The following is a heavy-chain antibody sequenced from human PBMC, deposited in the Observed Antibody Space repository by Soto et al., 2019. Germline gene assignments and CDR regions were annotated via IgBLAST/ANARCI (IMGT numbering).Heavy chain of an antibody. CDR3: ARGLIVGATDFDY. CDR1: GYTFTRYY. J-gene: IGHJ4*02. CDR2: VNPSGGST. D-gene: IGHD1-26*01. V-gene: IGHV1-46*01. Sequence: QVQLVQSGAEVKKPGASVKVSCKASGYTFTRYYMHWVRQAPGQGLEWMGIVNPSGGSTTYAQSFQGRVTMTRDTSTTTFYMGLSSLRSEDTAVYYCARGLIVGATDFDYWGQGTLVTVSS.